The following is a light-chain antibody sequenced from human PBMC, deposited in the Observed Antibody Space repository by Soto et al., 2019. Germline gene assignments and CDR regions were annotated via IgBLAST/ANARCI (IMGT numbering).Light chain of an antibody. CDR1: QSIRKY. Sequence: DIQMTQSPSSLSASVGDRVIITCRASQSIRKYLNWYQHKPGKVPTLLIYAASSLQSGVPSRFSGIGSGTQFTVTIDSLQPEDFANYYCQQSGDTPHWTVGQGTKVDIK. V-gene: IGKV1-39*01. J-gene: IGKJ1*01. CDR2: AAS. CDR3: QQSGDTPHWT.